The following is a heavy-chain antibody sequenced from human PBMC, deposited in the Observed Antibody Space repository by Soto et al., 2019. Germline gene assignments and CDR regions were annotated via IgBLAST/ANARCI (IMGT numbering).Heavy chain of an antibody. CDR1: GFTFSSYG. V-gene: IGHV3-30-3*01. Sequence: QVHLEESGGGVVQPGTSLRLSCVASGFTFSSYGMHWIRQAPGKGLEWVAVIPNTENKKYYADSVKGRFTISRDNSQNTLCLQMDSLMSEDTAMYYCARTAGGRVRGALDIWGQGTMVTV. CDR3: ARTAGGRVRGALDI. J-gene: IGHJ3*02. CDR2: IPNTENKK. D-gene: IGHD6-13*01.